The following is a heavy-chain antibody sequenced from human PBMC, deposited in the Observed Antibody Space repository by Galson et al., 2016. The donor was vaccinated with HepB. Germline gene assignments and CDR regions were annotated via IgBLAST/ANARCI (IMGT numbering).Heavy chain of an antibody. J-gene: IGHJ6*02. D-gene: IGHD3-16*01. V-gene: IGHV3-53*01. CDR1: GFSVSSNY. CDR2: IYSGGSI. Sequence: SLRLSCAASGFSVSSNYLNWVRQAPGKGLEWVSIIYSGGSIYYADFAKGQFTISRDNSKNTLYLQMNSLRIEDTVVYYCARGWVESYYYYGLDVWGQGTTVTVSS. CDR3: ARGWVESYYYYGLDV.